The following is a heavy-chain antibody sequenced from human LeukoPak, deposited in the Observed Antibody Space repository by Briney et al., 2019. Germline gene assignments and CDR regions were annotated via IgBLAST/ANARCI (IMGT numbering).Heavy chain of an antibody. J-gene: IGHJ5*02. CDR3: TRDSGTTGEVKFDP. D-gene: IGHD3-10*01. CDR1: GDSISSYY. CDR2: IHYSGST. Sequence: SETLSLTCTVSGDSISSYYWSWIRQPPGKGLEWIGYIHYSGSTNYNPSLKSRVTISVDTSKNQFSLKLISVTAADTAVYYCTRDSGTTGEVKFDPWGQGTLVTVSS. V-gene: IGHV4-59*12.